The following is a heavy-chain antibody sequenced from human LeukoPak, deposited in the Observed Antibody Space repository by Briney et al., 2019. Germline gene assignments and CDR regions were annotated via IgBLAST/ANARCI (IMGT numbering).Heavy chain of an antibody. D-gene: IGHD3-10*01. V-gene: IGHV3-21*01. CDR3: ARQVTMLRGVI. J-gene: IGHJ4*02. Sequence: GGSLRLSCAASGFTFSSYSMNWVRQAPGKGLEWVSSISSSSSYIYYADSVKGRFTISRDNAKNSLYLQMNSLRAEDTAVYYCARQVTMLRGVIWGQGTLVTVSS. CDR2: ISSSSSYI. CDR1: GFTFSSYS.